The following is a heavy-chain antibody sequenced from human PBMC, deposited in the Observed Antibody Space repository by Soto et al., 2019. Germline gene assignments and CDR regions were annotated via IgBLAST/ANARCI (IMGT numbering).Heavy chain of an antibody. CDR3: ASGGSARYFDY. D-gene: IGHD5-12*01. J-gene: IGHJ4*02. CDR2: IYYSGST. CDR1: GGSVNSGSYY. Sequence: QVQLQESGPGLVKPSETLSLTCTVSGGSVNSGSYYWSWIRQPPGKGLEWIGYIYYSGSTNYNPSLKSRVTISVDTAKNQFSLTLSSVTAADTAVYYCASGGSARYFDYWGQGTLVTVSS. V-gene: IGHV4-61*01.